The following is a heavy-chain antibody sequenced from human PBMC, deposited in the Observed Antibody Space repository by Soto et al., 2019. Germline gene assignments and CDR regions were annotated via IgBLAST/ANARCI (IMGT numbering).Heavy chain of an antibody. Sequence: PVGSLRLSCAASGFTFSSYAMSWVRQAPGKGLEWVSAISGSGGSTYYADSVKGRFTISRDNSKNTLYLQMNSLTAEDTAVYYCAKRTDSSGYSYYFDYWGQGTLVTVSS. CDR3: AKRTDSSGYSYYFDY. CDR1: GFTFSSYA. CDR2: ISGSGGST. V-gene: IGHV3-23*01. D-gene: IGHD3-22*01. J-gene: IGHJ4*02.